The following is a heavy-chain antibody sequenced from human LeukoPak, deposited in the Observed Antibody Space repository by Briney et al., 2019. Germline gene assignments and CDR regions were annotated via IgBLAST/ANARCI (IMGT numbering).Heavy chain of an antibody. CDR3: ARDTRYGDFLTY. J-gene: IGHJ4*02. Sequence: GGSLRLSCAASGLTFSSYWMSWVRQAPGKGLEWVANIKQDGSEKYYVDSVKGRFTISRDNAKNSLYLQMNSLRAEDTAVYYCARDTRYGDFLTYWGQGALVTVSS. CDR1: GLTFSSYW. V-gene: IGHV3-7*01. D-gene: IGHD4-17*01. CDR2: IKQDGSEK.